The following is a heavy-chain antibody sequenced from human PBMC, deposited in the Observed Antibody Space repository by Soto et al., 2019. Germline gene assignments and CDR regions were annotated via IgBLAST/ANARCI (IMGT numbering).Heavy chain of an antibody. V-gene: IGHV5-51*01. D-gene: IGHD3-16*01. J-gene: IGHJ4*02. CDR3: VRPNFGALTHFDF. CDR2: IFPGDSDT. CDR1: GYTFTNYW. Sequence: XESLKISCKAIGYTFTNYWIDWVRQTPGKGLEWMGIIFPGDSDTRYNPSFEGQVTVSADESISTAYLQWNTLKASDTAMYYCVRPNFGALTHFDFWGQGTLVTVSS.